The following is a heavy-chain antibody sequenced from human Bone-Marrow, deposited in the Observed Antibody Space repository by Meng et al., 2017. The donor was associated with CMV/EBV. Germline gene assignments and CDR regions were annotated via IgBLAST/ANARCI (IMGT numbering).Heavy chain of an antibody. J-gene: IGHJ6*02. CDR1: GGSISSYY. D-gene: IGHD2-2*01. V-gene: IGHV4-59*01. CDR3: ARARLYCSSTSCQYYGMDG. Sequence: SETLSLTCTVSGGSISSYYWSWIRQPPGKGLEWIGYIYYSGSTNYNPSLKSRVTISVDTSKNQFSLKLSSVTAADTAVYYCARARLYCSSTSCQYYGMDGWGQGTTVTGLL. CDR2: IYYSGST.